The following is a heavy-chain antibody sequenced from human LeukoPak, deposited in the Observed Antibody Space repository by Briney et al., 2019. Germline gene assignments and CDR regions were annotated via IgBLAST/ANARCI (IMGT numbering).Heavy chain of an antibody. D-gene: IGHD6-13*01. CDR2: ISYDGSSK. CDR3: ARVTAAAGHFDY. J-gene: IGHJ4*02. Sequence: GGSLRLSCAASGFTFSSYAMHWVRQAPGKGLEWVAVISYDGSSKYYADSVKGRFTISRDNAKNSLYLQMNSLRAEDTAVYYCARVTAAAGHFDYWGQGTLVTVSS. V-gene: IGHV3-30*04. CDR1: GFTFSSYA.